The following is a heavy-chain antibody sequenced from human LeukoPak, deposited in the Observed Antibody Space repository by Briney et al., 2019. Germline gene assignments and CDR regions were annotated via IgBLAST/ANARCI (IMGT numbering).Heavy chain of an antibody. CDR3: ARGVYIAAAQYGY. J-gene: IGHJ4*02. Sequence: PSETLSLTCTVSGGSISSYYWSWIRQPPGKGLEWIGYIYYSGTTNYNPSLKSRVTISVDASKNQFSLKLSSVTAADTAVYYCARGVYIAAAQYGYWGQGTLVTVSS. CDR2: IYYSGTT. V-gene: IGHV4-59*01. CDR1: GGSISSYY. D-gene: IGHD6-13*01.